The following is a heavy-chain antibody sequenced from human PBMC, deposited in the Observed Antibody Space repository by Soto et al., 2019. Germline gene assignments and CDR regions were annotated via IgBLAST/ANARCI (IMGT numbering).Heavy chain of an antibody. CDR2: IYYSGST. CDR3: AREGERITIFGVVSYYFDY. D-gene: IGHD3-3*01. J-gene: IGHJ4*02. Sequence: LALTCTVSGGSISSYYWSWIRQPPGKGLEWIGYIYYSGSTNYNPSLKSRVTISVDTSKNQFSLKLSSVTAADTAVYYCAREGERITIFGVVSYYFDYWGQGTLVTVSS. CDR1: GGSISSYY. V-gene: IGHV4-59*01.